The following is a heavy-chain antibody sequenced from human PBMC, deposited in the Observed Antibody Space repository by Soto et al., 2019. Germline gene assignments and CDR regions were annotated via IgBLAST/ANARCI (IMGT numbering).Heavy chain of an antibody. CDR3: AFGSDHNFDY. D-gene: IGHD5-12*01. Sequence: GGSLRLSCAASGFTFGIYPMSWVRQAPGKGLEWVSSISGSSDVTYYADSVKGRFIISRDNSKDTLYLQVNSLRAEDTAVYYCAFGSDHNFDYWGQGTLLTVSS. CDR1: GFTFGIYP. J-gene: IGHJ4*02. V-gene: IGHV3-23*01. CDR2: ISGSSDVT.